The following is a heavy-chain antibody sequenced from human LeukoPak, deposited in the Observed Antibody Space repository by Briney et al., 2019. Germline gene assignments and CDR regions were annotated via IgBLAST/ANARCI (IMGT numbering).Heavy chain of an antibody. CDR2: INLKSGGT. J-gene: IGHJ4*02. V-gene: IGHV1-2*02. CDR3: ARHVRPIGSSWDQFNFDY. Sequence: ASVKVSCKASAYTFTGYYMHWVRQAPGQGLEWMGWINLKSGGTNYAQKLQGRVTMTTDTSTSTAYMELRSLRSDDTAVYYCARHVRPIGSSWDQFNFDYWGQGTLVTVSS. D-gene: IGHD6-13*01. CDR1: AYTFTGYY.